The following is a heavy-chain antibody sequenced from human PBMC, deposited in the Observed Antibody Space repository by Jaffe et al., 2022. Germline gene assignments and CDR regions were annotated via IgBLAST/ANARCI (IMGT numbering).Heavy chain of an antibody. D-gene: IGHD2-2*01. Sequence: EVQLLESGGGLVQPGGSLRLSCAASGFTFSSYAMSWVRQAPGKGLEWVSAISGSGGSTYYADSVKGRFTISRDNSKNTLYLQMNSLRAEDTAVYYCAKEAIPELYCSSTSCLKRSKGTFDYWGQGTLVTVSS. CDR1: GFTFSSYA. V-gene: IGHV3-23*01. J-gene: IGHJ4*02. CDR2: ISGSGGST. CDR3: AKEAIPELYCSSTSCLKRSKGTFDY.